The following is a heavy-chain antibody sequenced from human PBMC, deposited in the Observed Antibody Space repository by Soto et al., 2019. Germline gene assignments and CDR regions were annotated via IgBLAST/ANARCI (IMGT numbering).Heavy chain of an antibody. CDR2: ISGSGGST. J-gene: IGHJ4*02. Sequence: PGGSLRLSCAASGFTFSSYAMSWVRQAPGKGLEWVSAISGSGGSTYYADSVKGRFTISRDNSKNTLYLQMNSLRAEDTAVYYCAKKGHYDILTGHSDYWGQGTLVTVSS. CDR1: GFTFSSYA. V-gene: IGHV3-23*01. CDR3: AKKGHYDILTGHSDY. D-gene: IGHD3-9*01.